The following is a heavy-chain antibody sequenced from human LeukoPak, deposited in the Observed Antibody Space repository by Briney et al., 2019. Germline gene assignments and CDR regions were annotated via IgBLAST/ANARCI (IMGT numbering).Heavy chain of an antibody. V-gene: IGHV4-34*01. CDR2: INHSGST. CDR1: GGSFSGYC. CDR3: ARTTTLPYYYYYYMDV. Sequence: SETLSLTCAVYGGSFSGYCWSWIRQPPGKGLEWIGEINHSGSTNYNPSLKSRVTISVDTSKNQFSLKLSSVTAADTAVYYCARTTTLPYYYYYYMDVWGKGTTVTVSS. J-gene: IGHJ6*03. D-gene: IGHD1-1*01.